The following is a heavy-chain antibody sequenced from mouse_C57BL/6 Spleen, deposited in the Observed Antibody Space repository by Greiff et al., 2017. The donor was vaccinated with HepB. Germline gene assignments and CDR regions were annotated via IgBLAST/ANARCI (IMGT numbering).Heavy chain of an antibody. CDR2: ISSGSSTI. D-gene: IGHD2-10*01. V-gene: IGHV5-17*01. Sequence: VQLKESGGGLVKPGGSLKLSCAASGFTFSDYGMHWVRQAPEKGLEWVAYISSGSSTIYYADTVKGRFTISRDNAKNTLFLQMTSLRSEDTAMYYCARPSYSIGFAYWGQGTLVTVSA. CDR3: ARPSYSIGFAY. CDR1: GFTFSDYG. J-gene: IGHJ3*01.